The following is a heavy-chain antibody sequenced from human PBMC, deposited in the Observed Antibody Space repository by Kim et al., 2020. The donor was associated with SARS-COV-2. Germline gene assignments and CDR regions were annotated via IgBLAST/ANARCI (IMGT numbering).Heavy chain of an antibody. CDR3: AKDRYSSGWNFDY. D-gene: IGHD6-19*01. Sequence: DSEKGQCTISRDTSKNKLYMQMSSLRDEDPAVYYGAKDRYSSGWNFDYWGQGTLVTVSS. J-gene: IGHJ4*02. V-gene: IGHV3-23*01.